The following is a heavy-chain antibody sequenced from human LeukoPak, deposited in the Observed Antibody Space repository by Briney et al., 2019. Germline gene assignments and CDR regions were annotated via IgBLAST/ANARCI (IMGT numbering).Heavy chain of an antibody. V-gene: IGHV1-69*04. CDR2: IIPILGIA. J-gene: IGHJ6*02. Sequence: SVKVPCKASGGTFSSYAISWVRQAPGQGLEWMGRIIPILGIANYAQKFQGRVTITADKSTSTAYMELSSLRSEDTAVYYCARASTVGATQYYYYYGMDVWGQGTTVTVSS. CDR3: ARASTVGATQYYYYYGMDV. CDR1: GGTFSSYA. D-gene: IGHD1-26*01.